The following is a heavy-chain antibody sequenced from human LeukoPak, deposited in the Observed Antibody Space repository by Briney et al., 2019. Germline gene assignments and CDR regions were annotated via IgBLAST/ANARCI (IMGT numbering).Heavy chain of an antibody. J-gene: IGHJ4*02. CDR3: ATDRDNSDWQKRFDS. CDR2: INQDASEI. D-gene: IGHD2-21*02. Sequence: GGSLRLSCAASGFTFSTYWMNWYRQAPGKGLEWVGDINQDASEINYVDSVRGRFTISRDNAKNSLHLQMNSLRAEDTAVYYCATDRDNSDWQKRFDSWGQGTLVTVSS. CDR1: GFTFSTYW. V-gene: IGHV3-7*01.